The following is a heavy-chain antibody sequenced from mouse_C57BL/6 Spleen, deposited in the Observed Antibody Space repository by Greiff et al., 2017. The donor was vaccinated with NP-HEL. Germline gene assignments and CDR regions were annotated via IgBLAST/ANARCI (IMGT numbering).Heavy chain of an antibody. CDR1: GFTFSDYG. J-gene: IGHJ3*01. Sequence: EVKLMESGGGLVKPGGSLKLSCAASGFTFSDYGMHWVRQAPEKGLEWVAYISSGSSTFYYADTVKGRFTLSRDNAKNPLFLQMTSLRAEDTAMYYGARDYYGTWFADWGKGTLVTVSA. V-gene: IGHV5-17*01. CDR3: ARDYYGTWFAD. CDR2: ISSGSSTF. D-gene: IGHD1-1*01.